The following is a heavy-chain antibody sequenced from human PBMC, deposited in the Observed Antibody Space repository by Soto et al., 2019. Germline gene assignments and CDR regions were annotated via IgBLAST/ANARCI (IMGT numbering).Heavy chain of an antibody. V-gene: IGHV1-69*08. CDR1: GGTFSSYT. Sequence: QVQLVQSGAEVKKPGSSVKVSCKASGGTFSSYTISWVRQAPGQGLEWMGRIIPILGIANYAQKFQGRVTIRENKYKSTDYMELSRLRTEDTAVYYCARDPELLGTWGQGTLVTVSS. CDR2: IIPILGIA. J-gene: IGHJ5*02. D-gene: IGHD1-26*01. CDR3: ARDPELLGT.